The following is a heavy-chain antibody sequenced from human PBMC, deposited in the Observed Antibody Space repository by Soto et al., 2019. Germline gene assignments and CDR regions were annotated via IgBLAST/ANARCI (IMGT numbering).Heavy chain of an antibody. Sequence: EVQVLESGGGLVQPGGSLRLSCAASGFTFTDYAMNWVRQAPGKGLEWVSTISGSGGSTYYADSVRGRFTISRDNSKNKPSLKMSSRRADDTAVYYCAKDGKHSNGRCAAFDICGQRTIVTVS. CDR1: GFTFTDYA. CDR2: ISGSGGST. D-gene: IGHD6-19*01. V-gene: IGHV3-23*01. CDR3: AKDGKHSNGRCAAFDI. J-gene: IGHJ3*02.